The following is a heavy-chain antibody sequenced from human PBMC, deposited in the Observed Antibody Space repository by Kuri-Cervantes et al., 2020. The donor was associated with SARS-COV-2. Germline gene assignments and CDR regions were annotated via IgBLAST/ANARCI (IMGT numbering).Heavy chain of an antibody. CDR2: ISPDGSNK. CDR3: ARGPYGDASLYYYYMDV. Sequence: GGSLRLSCAASGFTFSSYSMNWVRQAPGKGLEWVAVISPDGSNKYYAGSVKGRFTISRDNSKNTVYLQMNSLRAEDTAVYYCARGPYGDASLYYYYMDVWGKGTTVTVSS. CDR1: GFTFSSYS. V-gene: IGHV3-30*06. D-gene: IGHD4-17*01. J-gene: IGHJ6*03.